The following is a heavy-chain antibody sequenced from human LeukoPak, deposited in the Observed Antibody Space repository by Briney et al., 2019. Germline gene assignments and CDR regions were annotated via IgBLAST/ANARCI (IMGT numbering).Heavy chain of an antibody. J-gene: IGHJ4*02. CDR1: GFRVGDYW. CDR3: ARVGGWDLQRVIEY. CDR2: IKQDGAEK. Sequence: GGSLRLSCAAYGFRVGDYWMTWARHIPGKGLEWVANIKQDGAEKHYAESVEGRFIISRDNAKNSLYLEMDSLKVEDTAVYYCARVGGWDLQRVIEYWGQGTLVTVSS. V-gene: IGHV3-7*01. D-gene: IGHD1-26*01.